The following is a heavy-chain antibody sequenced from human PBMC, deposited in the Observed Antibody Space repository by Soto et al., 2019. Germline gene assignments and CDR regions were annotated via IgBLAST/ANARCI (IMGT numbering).Heavy chain of an antibody. Sequence: QVQLVQSGAEVKKPGASVKVSCXAXXYTFTSSDINWVRQATGQGLEWMGWMNPNTGNTGYAQKFQGRITLTRSTSISTAYLELSSLNSDDSAVYYCARGASPWGQGTLVTVSS. CDR2: MNPNTGNT. CDR1: XYTFTSSD. CDR3: ARGASP. V-gene: IGHV1-8*01. J-gene: IGHJ5*02.